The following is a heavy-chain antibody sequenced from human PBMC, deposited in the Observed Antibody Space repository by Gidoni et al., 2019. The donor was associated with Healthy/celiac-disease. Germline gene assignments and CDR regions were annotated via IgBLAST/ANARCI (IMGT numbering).Heavy chain of an antibody. CDR2: ISSSSSYI. D-gene: IGHD6-19*01. Sequence: EVQLVESGGGLVKPGGSLRLSCAASGFTFSSYSMNWVRQAPGTGLEWVSSISSSSSYIYYADSVKGRFTISRDNAKNSLYLQMNSLRAEDTAVYYCARAYSSGWYYFDYWGQGTLVTVSS. CDR3: ARAYSSGWYYFDY. CDR1: GFTFSSYS. J-gene: IGHJ4*02. V-gene: IGHV3-21*01.